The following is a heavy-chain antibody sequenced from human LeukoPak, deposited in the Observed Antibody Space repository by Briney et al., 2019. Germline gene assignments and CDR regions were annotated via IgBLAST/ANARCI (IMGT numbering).Heavy chain of an antibody. CDR3: AKTFSGSSYYYGMDV. CDR1: GFTSSSYG. CDR2: ISGSGSST. V-gene: IGHV3-23*01. D-gene: IGHD3-10*01. J-gene: IGHJ6*02. Sequence: GGSLRLSCAASGFTSSSYGMGWVRQAPGKGLEWVSGISGSGSSTYYADSVKGRFTISRDNSKNTLYLQMNSLRAEDTAVYYCAKTFSGSSYYYGMDVWGQGTTVTVSS.